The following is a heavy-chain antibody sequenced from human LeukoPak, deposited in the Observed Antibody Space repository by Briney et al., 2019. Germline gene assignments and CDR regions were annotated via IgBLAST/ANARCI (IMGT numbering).Heavy chain of an antibody. CDR3: ASDLSGVPGYTYGRGIDY. CDR1: GFTFSGYW. CDR2: IKQDGSEK. V-gene: IGHV3-7*01. D-gene: IGHD5-18*01. J-gene: IGHJ4*02. Sequence: GGSLRLSCVGSGFTFSGYWMSWVRQAPGKGLEWVANIKQDGSEKYYVDSVEGRFTISRDNAKNSLYLQMNSLRAEDTAVYYCASDLSGVPGYTYGRGIDYWGQGTLVTVSS.